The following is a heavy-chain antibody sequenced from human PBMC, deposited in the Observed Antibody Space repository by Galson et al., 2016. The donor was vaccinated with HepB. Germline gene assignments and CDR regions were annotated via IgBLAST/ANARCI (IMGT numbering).Heavy chain of an antibody. CDR1: GFIFSNYE. CDR3: ARMRSELTAGGWGRPFDP. J-gene: IGHJ5*02. D-gene: IGHD6-13*01. Sequence: SLRLSCAASGFIFSNYEMSWVRQAPGKGLEWVSYISSSGSTIYYADSVKGRFTISRDNARDSVYLQMTSLRAEDTAVYYCARMRSELTAGGWGRPFDPWGQGTLVTVSS. CDR2: ISSSGSTI. V-gene: IGHV3-48*03.